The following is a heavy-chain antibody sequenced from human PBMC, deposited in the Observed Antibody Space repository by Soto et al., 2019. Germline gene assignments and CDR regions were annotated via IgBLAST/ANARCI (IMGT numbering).Heavy chain of an antibody. V-gene: IGHV1-18*01. CDR3: ARMGDVPYYYSGMDV. CDR2: INGYNGNT. J-gene: IGHJ6*02. D-gene: IGHD3-16*01. Sequence: QVQLVQSGAEVKKPGASVKVSCKASGYTFTSYGISWVRQAPGQGLEWMGWINGYNGNTNHAQKLQGRVTMSTGTSTSTAYMELRSLRSDDRAVYYCARMGDVPYYYSGMDVWGQGTTVTVSS. CDR1: GYTFTSYG.